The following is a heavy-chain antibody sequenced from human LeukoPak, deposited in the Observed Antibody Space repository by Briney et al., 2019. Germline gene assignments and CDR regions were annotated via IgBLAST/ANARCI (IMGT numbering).Heavy chain of an antibody. V-gene: IGHV3-30*04. Sequence: GGSLRLSCAASGFTFSSYAMHWVRQAPGKGLEWVAVISYDGNGKNYADSVKGRFTVSRDNSKNTLYLQMNSLRPEDTAVYFCAKDRSTGWYGGFDYWGQGALVTVS. CDR2: ISYDGNGK. D-gene: IGHD6-19*01. CDR1: GFTFSSYA. J-gene: IGHJ4*02. CDR3: AKDRSTGWYGGFDY.